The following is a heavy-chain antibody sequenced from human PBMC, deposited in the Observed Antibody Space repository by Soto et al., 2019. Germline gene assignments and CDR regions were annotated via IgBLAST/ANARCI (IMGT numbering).Heavy chain of an antibody. D-gene: IGHD6-19*01. CDR3: ARGRWGFSGSGFRFDP. J-gene: IGHJ5*02. Sequence: QVQLVQSGAEVKKPGASVKVSCKASGYTFTSYDINWVRQATGQGLEWMGWMNPNSSNTGYAQKFQGRVTMTRNTSISTAYMELSSLRSEDTAVYYCARGRWGFSGSGFRFDPWGQGTLVTVSS. V-gene: IGHV1-8*01. CDR1: GYTFTSYD. CDR2: MNPNSSNT.